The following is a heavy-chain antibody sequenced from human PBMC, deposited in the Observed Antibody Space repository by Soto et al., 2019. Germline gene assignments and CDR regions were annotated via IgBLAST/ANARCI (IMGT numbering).Heavy chain of an antibody. V-gene: IGHV4-34*01. CDR3: ARSIITIFGVVIVSNWFDP. CDR1: GGSFSGYY. D-gene: IGHD3-3*01. CDR2: INHSGST. J-gene: IGHJ5*02. Sequence: SETLSLTCAVYGGSFSGYYWSWIRQPPGKGLEWIGEINHSGSTNYNPSLKSRVTISVDTSKNQFSLKLSSVTAADTAVYYCARSIITIFGVVIVSNWFDPWGQGTLVTVS.